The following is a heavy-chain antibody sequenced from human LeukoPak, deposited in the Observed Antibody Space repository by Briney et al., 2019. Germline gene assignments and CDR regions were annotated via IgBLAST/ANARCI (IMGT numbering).Heavy chain of an antibody. V-gene: IGHV4-34*01. CDR3: AREGYYYDSTTLGFDP. CDR1: GGSFSGYY. D-gene: IGHD3-22*01. J-gene: IGHJ5*02. CDR2: INRSGST. Sequence: SETLSLTCAVYGGSFSGYYWSWIRQPPGKGLEWIGEINRSGSTNYNPSLKSRVTISVDTSKNQFSLKLSSVTAADTAVYYCAREGYYYDSTTLGFDPWGQGTLVTVSS.